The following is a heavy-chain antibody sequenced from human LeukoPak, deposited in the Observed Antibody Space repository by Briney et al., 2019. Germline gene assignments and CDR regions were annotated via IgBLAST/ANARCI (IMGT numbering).Heavy chain of an antibody. J-gene: IGHJ3*01. CDR3: AKSTYYYDTFVNAFDL. Sequence: PSETLSLTCTVSGGSISSYYWSWIRQPPGKGLEWIGEIYHSGSTNYNPSLRSRVTISVDKSENQFSLKLSSVTAADTAVYYCAKSTYYYDTFVNAFDLWGQGTVVTVSS. V-gene: IGHV4-59*12. D-gene: IGHD3-22*01. CDR1: GGSISSYY. CDR2: IYHSGST.